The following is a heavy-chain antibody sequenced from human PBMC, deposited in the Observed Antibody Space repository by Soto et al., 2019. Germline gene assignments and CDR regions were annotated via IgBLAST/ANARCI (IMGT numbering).Heavy chain of an antibody. V-gene: IGHV1-18*01. CDR1: GYTFTSYG. Sequence: QVQLVQSGAEVKKPGASVKVSCKASGYTFTSYGISWVRQAPGQGLEWMGWISAYNGNTNYAQKLQGRVTMTTDTATSTADMELRSLRSDDPAVYYCARDTAAAGIFDYWGQGTLVTVSS. CDR3: ARDTAAAGIFDY. J-gene: IGHJ4*02. CDR2: ISAYNGNT. D-gene: IGHD6-13*01.